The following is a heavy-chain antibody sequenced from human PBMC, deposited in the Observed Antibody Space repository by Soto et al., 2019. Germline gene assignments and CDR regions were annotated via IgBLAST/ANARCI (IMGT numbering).Heavy chain of an antibody. J-gene: IGHJ4*02. V-gene: IGHV1-69*13. D-gene: IGHD6-19*01. CDR2: IIPIFGTA. CDR3: ASLASSGWYSDY. CDR1: GGTFSSYA. Sequence: ASVKVSCKASGGTFSSYAISWVRQAPGQGLEWMGGIIPIFGTANYAQKFQGRVTITADESTSTAYMELSSLRSEDTAVYYCASLASSGWYSDYWGQGTLVTVSS.